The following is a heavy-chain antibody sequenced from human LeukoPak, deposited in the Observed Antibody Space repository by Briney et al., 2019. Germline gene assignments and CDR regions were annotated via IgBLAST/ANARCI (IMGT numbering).Heavy chain of an antibody. J-gene: IGHJ4*02. CDR2: ISSNGDNT. V-gene: IGHV3-64*01. D-gene: IGHD6-13*01. CDR1: GFTFSTYT. Sequence: GSLRLSCAASGFTFSTYTMHWVRQAPGKGLEYVSTISSNGDNTFYANSVKGRFTISRDNSKNTLYLQVGSLRGEDMAVYYCAREAAAGAWDYFDCWGQGTLVTVSS. CDR3: AREAAAGAWDYFDC.